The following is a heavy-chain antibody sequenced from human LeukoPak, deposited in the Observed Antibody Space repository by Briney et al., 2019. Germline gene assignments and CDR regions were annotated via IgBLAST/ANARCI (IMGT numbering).Heavy chain of an antibody. CDR1: GFTFSSYG. CDR2: IRYDGSNK. V-gene: IGHV3-30*02. CDR3: AKDRIAARPTYDH. D-gene: IGHD6-6*01. Sequence: GGSLRLSCAASGFTFSSYGMHWVRQAPGKGLEWVAFIRYDGSNKYYADSVKGRFTISRDNSKNTLYLQMNSLRAEDTAVYYCAKDRIAARPTYDHWGQGTLVTVFS. J-gene: IGHJ4*02.